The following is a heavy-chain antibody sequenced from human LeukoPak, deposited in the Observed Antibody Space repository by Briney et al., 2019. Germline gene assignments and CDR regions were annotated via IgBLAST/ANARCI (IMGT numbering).Heavy chain of an antibody. D-gene: IGHD5-12*01. CDR2: IIPIFGTA. CDR1: GGTFSSYA. CDR3: ARDRLHGLSYYYYYYMDV. J-gene: IGHJ6*03. Sequence: ASVKVSCKASGGTFSSYAISWVRQAPGQGLEWMGGIIPIFGTANYAQKFQGRVTITADKSTSTAYMELSSLRSEDTAVYYCARDRLHGLSYYYYYYMDVWGKGTTVTISS. V-gene: IGHV1-69*06.